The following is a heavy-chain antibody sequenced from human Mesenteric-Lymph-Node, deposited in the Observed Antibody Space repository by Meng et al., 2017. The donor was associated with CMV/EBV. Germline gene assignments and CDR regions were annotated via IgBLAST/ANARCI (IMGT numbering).Heavy chain of an antibody. V-gene: IGHV4-61*01. Sequence: SETLSLTCTVSGGSVSSGNYYWSWIRQPPGKGLEWIGYIYYTGSTNYNPSLKSRATISVDTSKTQFSLKLSSVTAADTAVYYCATSTGPANAPFDPWGQGTLVTVSS. CDR3: ATSTGPANAPFDP. CDR2: IYYTGST. D-gene: IGHD2-8*02. CDR1: GGSVSSGNYY. J-gene: IGHJ5*02.